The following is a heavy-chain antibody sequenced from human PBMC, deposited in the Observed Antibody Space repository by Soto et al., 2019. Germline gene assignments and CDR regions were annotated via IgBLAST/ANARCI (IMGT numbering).Heavy chain of an antibody. CDR3: AIYTTVTKYAFDV. Sequence: QVQLQESGPGLVKPSGTLSLTCAVSGDSFSSTNWWTWVRQPPGKGLEWIGEIYHSGSTNQNPSLKSRVTISMDKSKNQFSLKLTSVAAADTAVYYCAIYTTVTKYAFDVWGQGTMVTVSS. J-gene: IGHJ3*01. D-gene: IGHD4-17*01. CDR2: IYHSGST. CDR1: GDSFSSTNW. V-gene: IGHV4-4*02.